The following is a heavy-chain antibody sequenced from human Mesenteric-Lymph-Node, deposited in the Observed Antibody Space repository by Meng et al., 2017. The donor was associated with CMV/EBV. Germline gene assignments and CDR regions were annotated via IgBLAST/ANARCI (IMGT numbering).Heavy chain of an antibody. D-gene: IGHD1-14*01. J-gene: IGHJ4*02. Sequence: KVSCKASGYTFTSYAMNWVRQAPGQRLEWMGWINAGNGNTKYSQKFQGRVTITRETSASTAYMELSSLRSEDTAVYYCAGETGGGLDYWGQGTLVTVSS. CDR3: AGETGGGLDY. V-gene: IGHV1-3*01. CDR2: INAGNGNT. CDR1: GYTFTSYA.